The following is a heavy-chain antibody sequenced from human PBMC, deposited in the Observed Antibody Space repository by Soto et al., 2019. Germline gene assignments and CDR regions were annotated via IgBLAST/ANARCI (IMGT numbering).Heavy chain of an antibody. CDR2: ISSSSSYI. CDR3: AIAYFPTYYYDSSTRYGMDV. D-gene: IGHD3-22*01. Sequence: GGSLRLSCAASGFTFSSYSMNWVRQAPGKGLEWVSSISSSSSYIYYADSVKGRFTISRDNAKNSQYLQMNSLRAEDTAVYYCAIAYFPTYYYDSSTRYGMDVWGQGTTVTVSS. J-gene: IGHJ6*02. V-gene: IGHV3-21*01. CDR1: GFTFSSYS.